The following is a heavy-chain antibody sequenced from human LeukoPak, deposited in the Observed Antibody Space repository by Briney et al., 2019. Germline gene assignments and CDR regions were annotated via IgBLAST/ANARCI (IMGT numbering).Heavy chain of an antibody. J-gene: IGHJ3*02. D-gene: IGHD5-12*01. V-gene: IGHV4-30-4*02. Sequence: SDTLSLTCTVSGGSISSGDYYWSWIRQPPGKGLEWIGDIYYSGSTYYNPSLKSRVTISVDTSKNQFSLKLSSVTAADTAVYYCARERRGYSGYVFEDIWGQGTMVTVSS. CDR1: GGSISSGDYY. CDR2: IYYSGST. CDR3: ARERRGYSGYVFEDI.